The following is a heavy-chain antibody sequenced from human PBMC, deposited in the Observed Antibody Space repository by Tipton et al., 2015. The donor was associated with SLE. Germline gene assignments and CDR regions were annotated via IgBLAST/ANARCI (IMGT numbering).Heavy chain of an antibody. CDR3: ARLQWLVLNWSLDL. J-gene: IGHJ2*01. CDR2: VSYSGST. V-gene: IGHV4-39*07. D-gene: IGHD6-19*01. CDR1: GVSVSSSTYY. Sequence: TLSLTCTVSGVSVSSSTYYWGWIRQPPGKGLEWIGSVSYSGSTYYNSSLKSRVTISVDRSKNQFSLKLTSVTAADTAVYHCARLQWLVLNWSLDLWGRGTLVTVSS.